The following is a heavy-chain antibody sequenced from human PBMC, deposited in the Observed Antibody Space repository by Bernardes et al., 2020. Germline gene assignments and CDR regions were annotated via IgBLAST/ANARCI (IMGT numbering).Heavy chain of an antibody. V-gene: IGHV3-30*04. CDR2: ISYDGNNK. J-gene: IGHJ5*02. CDR3: ARGGSGWNLYTWFDP. CDR1: GFTFSSYA. Sequence: GGSLRLSCAASGFTFSSYAMHWVRQAPGEGLEWVAVISYDGNNKYYVDSVKGRFTISRDDSKNTLFLQMNSLRREDTAVYYCARGGSGWNLYTWFDPWGQGTLVTVSS. D-gene: IGHD6-19*01.